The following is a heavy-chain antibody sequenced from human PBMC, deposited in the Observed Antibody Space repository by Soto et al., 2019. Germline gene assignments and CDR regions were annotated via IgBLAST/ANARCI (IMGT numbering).Heavy chain of an antibody. V-gene: IGHV3-23*01. J-gene: IGHJ4*02. CDR2: ISGSGGST. D-gene: IGHD6-13*01. Sequence: PGGSLRLSCTASGFTFSSYAMSWVRQAPGKGLEWVSAISGSGGSTYYADSVKGRFTISRDNSKNTLYLQMNSLRAEDTAVYYCAKDHSSSRYPTPFDYWGQGTLVTVPS. CDR3: AKDHSSSRYPTPFDY. CDR1: GFTFSSYA.